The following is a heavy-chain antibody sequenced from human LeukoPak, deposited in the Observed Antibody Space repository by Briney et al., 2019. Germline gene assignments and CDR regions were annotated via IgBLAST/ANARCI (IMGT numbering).Heavy chain of an antibody. CDR2: IYTSGST. D-gene: IGHD3-3*01. J-gene: IGHJ5*02. Sequence: PSETLSLTCTVSGGSTSSYYWSWIRQPAGKGLEWIGRIYTSGSTNYNPSLKSRVTMSVDTSKNQFSLKLSSVTAADTAVYYCAREQRENDFWGGYLNWFDPWGQGTLVTVSS. CDR3: AREQRENDFWGGYLNWFDP. CDR1: GGSTSSYY. V-gene: IGHV4-4*07.